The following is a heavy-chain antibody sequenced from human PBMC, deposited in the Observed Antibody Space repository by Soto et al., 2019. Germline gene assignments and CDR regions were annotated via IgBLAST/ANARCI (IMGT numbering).Heavy chain of an antibody. CDR3: ALGFWSGYSADY. J-gene: IGHJ4*02. D-gene: IGHD3-3*01. CDR2: IYWDDDK. CDR1: GFSLSTSGVG. Sequence: QITLKESGPTLVKPTQTLTLTCTFSGFSLSTSGVGVGWIRQPPGKALEWLALIYWDDDKRYSPSLKSRLTITKDTSKNQVVLTMTNMDPVDTATYYCALGFWSGYSADYWGQGTLVIVSS. V-gene: IGHV2-5*02.